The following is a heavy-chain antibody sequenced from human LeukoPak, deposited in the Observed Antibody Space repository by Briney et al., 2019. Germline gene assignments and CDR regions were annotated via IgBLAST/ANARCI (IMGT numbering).Heavy chain of an antibody. D-gene: IGHD1-26*01. V-gene: IGHV3-7*01. CDR3: ARYGIVGAISYFDY. CDR1: GLTFSNYW. J-gene: IGHJ4*02. Sequence: GGSLRLSCAASGLTFSNYWMTWVRQAPGKGLEWVADIKEDGSEKYYVDSVKGRFTISRDNAKNSLYLQMNSLRAEDTAVYYCARYGIVGAISYFDYWGQGTLVTVSS. CDR2: IKEDGSEK.